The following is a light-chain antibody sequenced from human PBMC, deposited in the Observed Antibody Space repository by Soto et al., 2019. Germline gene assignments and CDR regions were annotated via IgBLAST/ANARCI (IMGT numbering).Light chain of an antibody. CDR2: EVS. Sequence: SALTQPASVSGSPGQSITISCTGTSSDVGGYNYVSWYQQHPGKAPKLMISEVSNRPSGVSNRCSGSKSGNTASLTISGLQAEAGADYYCSSYTSSSTLVFGGGTKLTVL. V-gene: IGLV2-14*01. CDR3: SSYTSSSTLV. J-gene: IGLJ2*01. CDR1: SSDVGGYNY.